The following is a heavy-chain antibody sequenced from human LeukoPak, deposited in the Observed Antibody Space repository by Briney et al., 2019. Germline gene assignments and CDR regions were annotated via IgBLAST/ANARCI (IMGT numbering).Heavy chain of an antibody. CDR1: GFTFDDYA. D-gene: IGHD2-21*02. Sequence: QPGRSLRLSCAASGFTFDDYAMHWVRQAPGKGLEWVGFIRSKAYGGTTEYAASVKGRFTISRDDSKSIAYLQMNSLKTEDTAVYYCTLCGGDCLGLDYWGQGTLVTVSS. V-gene: IGHV3-49*04. J-gene: IGHJ4*02. CDR3: TLCGGDCLGLDY. CDR2: IRSKAYGGTT.